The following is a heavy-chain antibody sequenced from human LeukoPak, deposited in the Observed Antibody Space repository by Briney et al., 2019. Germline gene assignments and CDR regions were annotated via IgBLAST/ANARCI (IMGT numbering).Heavy chain of an antibody. J-gene: IGHJ5*02. D-gene: IGHD6-13*01. CDR1: GGSISSYY. CDR3: ARHRAAAREFDP. Sequence: PSETLSLTCTVSGGSISSYYWSWIRQPPGKGLEWIAYISYSGGTNYNPSLKSRVTISIHTSNNQFSLKLSSVTAADTAVYYCARHRAAAREFDPWGQGTLVTVSS. V-gene: IGHV4-59*08. CDR2: ISYSGGT.